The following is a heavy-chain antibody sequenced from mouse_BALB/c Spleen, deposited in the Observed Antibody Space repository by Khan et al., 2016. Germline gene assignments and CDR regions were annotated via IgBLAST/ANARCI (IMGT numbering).Heavy chain of an antibody. Sequence: QIQLMQSGPELKRPGKTVKISCKASGYTFTNYGINWVKQAPGKGLKWMGWINTYSGESTYADDFKGRFAFSLETSANTAYLQINNLKNEDTATYFGARYRYYYGSSRYFDVWGAGTTVTVSS. D-gene: IGHD1-1*01. CDR2: INTYSGES. CDR1: GYTFTNYG. CDR3: ARYRYYYGSSRYFDV. V-gene: IGHV9-3-1*01. J-gene: IGHJ1*01.